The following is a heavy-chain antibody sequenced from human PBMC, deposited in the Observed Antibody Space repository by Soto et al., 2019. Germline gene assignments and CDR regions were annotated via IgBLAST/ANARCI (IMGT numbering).Heavy chain of an antibody. Sequence: ASAKVSCKASGYTFTSYGISWVGQAPGQGLEWMGWISSYNGNTNYAQKLQGRVTMTTDTSTSTAYMELRSLRSDDTAVYYCARRGDFTGYGMDVWGQGTTVTVSS. CDR3: ARRGDFTGYGMDV. CDR2: ISSYNGNT. CDR1: GYTFTSYG. J-gene: IGHJ6*02. V-gene: IGHV1-18*04. D-gene: IGHD3-3*01.